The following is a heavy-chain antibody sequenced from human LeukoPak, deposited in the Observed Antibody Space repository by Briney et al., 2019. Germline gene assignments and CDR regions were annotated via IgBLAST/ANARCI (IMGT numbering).Heavy chain of an antibody. CDR2: IRYDGSNK. Sequence: GRSLRLSCAASGFTFSSYGMHWVRQAPGKGLEGVAFIRYDGSNKYYADYVKGRFTISRDNSKNTMYLQMNSLRAEDTAVYYCAKDMVVNYYDSSGYQYYFDYWGQGTLVTVSS. V-gene: IGHV3-30*02. CDR1: GFTFSSYG. J-gene: IGHJ4*02. D-gene: IGHD3-22*01. CDR3: AKDMVVNYYDSSGYQYYFDY.